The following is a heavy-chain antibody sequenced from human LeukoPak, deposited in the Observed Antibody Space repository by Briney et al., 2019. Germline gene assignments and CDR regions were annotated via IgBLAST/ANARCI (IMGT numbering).Heavy chain of an antibody. CDR3: ARDRHYYGSGSRVAFDI. J-gene: IGHJ3*02. CDR1: GGSISSYY. D-gene: IGHD3-10*01. CDR2: IYYSGST. V-gene: IGHV4-59*12. Sequence: SETLSLTCTVSGGSISSYYWGWIRQPPGKGLEWIGYIYYSGSTNYNPSLKSRVTISVDTSKNQFSLKLSSVTAADTAVYYCARDRHYYGSGSRVAFDIWGQGTMVTVSS.